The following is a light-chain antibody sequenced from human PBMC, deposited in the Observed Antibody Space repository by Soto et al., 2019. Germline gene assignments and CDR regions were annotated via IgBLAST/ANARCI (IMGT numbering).Light chain of an antibody. CDR1: QTVSSS. Sequence: VLTQSPVTLSLSPGESATLSCRASQTVSSSLAWYQQKPGQAPRLLIFGASTRAAGFPDRFSGSGSGTDFTLTISRLDPEDFAVYYCQQYGSSPRTFGQGTKVDI. CDR3: QQYGSSPRT. J-gene: IGKJ1*01. CDR2: GAS. V-gene: IGKV3-20*01.